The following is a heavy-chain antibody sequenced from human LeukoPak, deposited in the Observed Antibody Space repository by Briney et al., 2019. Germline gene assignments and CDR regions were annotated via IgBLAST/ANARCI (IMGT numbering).Heavy chain of an antibody. D-gene: IGHD3-3*01. CDR1: GFTFSSYA. CDR2: ISYDGSNK. J-gene: IGHJ4*02. CDR3: ARRVGEFDY. V-gene: IGHV3-30-3*01. Sequence: GGSLRLSCAASGFTFSSYAMHWVRQAPGKGLEWVAVISYDGSNKYYADSVKGRFTISRDNSKNTLYLQMNSLRAEDTAVYYCARRVGEFDYWGQGTLVTVSS.